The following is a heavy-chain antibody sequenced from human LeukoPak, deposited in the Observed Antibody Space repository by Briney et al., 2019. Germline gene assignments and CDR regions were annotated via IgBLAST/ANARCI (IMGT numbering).Heavy chain of an antibody. CDR1: GFTFTNSA. CDR3: AKARSGWYLFDY. V-gene: IGHV3-23*01. CDR2: ISASGGST. J-gene: IGHJ4*02. Sequence: PGGSLRLSCAASGFTFTNSAMGWVRQAPGKGLEWVSSISASGGSTYYADSVKGRFTISRGNSKNTLYLQMNSLRVEDTAIYYCAKARSGWYLFDYWGQETLVTVSS. D-gene: IGHD6-19*01.